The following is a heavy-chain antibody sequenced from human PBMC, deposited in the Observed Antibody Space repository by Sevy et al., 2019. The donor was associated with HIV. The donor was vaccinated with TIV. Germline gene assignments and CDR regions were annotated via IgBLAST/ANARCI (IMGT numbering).Heavy chain of an antibody. D-gene: IGHD6-13*01. CDR3: ARRLAAAGGGNEYFQP. CDR1: GGSINNKAYY. J-gene: IGHJ1*01. V-gene: IGHV4-39*01. CDR2: MFYNGNS. Sequence: SETLSLTCTVSGGSINNKAYYWAWIRQPPGKGLEWIGSMFYNGNSYYNPSLNCGVTISLDTSKNQFSLRLTFVTAADTAVYYCARRLAAAGGGNEYFQPWGQGTLVTVSS.